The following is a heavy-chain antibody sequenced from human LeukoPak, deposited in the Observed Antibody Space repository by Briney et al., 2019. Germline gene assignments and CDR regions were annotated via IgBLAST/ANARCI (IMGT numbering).Heavy chain of an antibody. CDR3: VPYCSSTSCYTGP. D-gene: IGHD2-2*02. J-gene: IGHJ5*02. Sequence: GGSLRLSCAASGFTFSSYGMHWVRQAPGKGLEWVAFIRYDGGNKYYADSVKGRFTISRDNSRNTLYLQMNSLRAEDTAVYYCVPYCSSTSCYTGPWGQGTLVTVSS. CDR1: GFTFSSYG. V-gene: IGHV3-30*02. CDR2: IRYDGGNK.